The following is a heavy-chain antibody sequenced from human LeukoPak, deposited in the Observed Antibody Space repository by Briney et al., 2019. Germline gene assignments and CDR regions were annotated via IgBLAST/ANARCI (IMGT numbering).Heavy chain of an antibody. Sequence: ASVTVSCMSSGYTFTSYGISWVRQAPGQGLEWMGGISAYNGNTNYAQKIQGRVTMTIDTSTNTAYTELRSLRPVDTAVYYCARDPDGDYDFDFWGQGTLVTVSS. J-gene: IGHJ4*02. CDR1: GYTFTSYG. D-gene: IGHD4-17*01. CDR2: ISAYNGNT. CDR3: ARDPDGDYDFDF. V-gene: IGHV1-18*01.